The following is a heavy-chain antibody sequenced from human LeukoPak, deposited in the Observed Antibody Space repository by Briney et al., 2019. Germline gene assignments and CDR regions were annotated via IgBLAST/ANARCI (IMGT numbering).Heavy chain of an antibody. Sequence: GGSLRPSCAASGFTFSTYDMHWVRQATGKGLEWVSAIGRAGDTHYPGSVKGRFTISRENAKNSLYLQMNSLRAGDTAVYYCARDSSGWGLDVWGQGTTVTVSS. J-gene: IGHJ6*02. CDR1: GFTFSTYD. D-gene: IGHD6-19*01. CDR3: ARDSSGWGLDV. CDR2: IGRAGDT. V-gene: IGHV3-13*04.